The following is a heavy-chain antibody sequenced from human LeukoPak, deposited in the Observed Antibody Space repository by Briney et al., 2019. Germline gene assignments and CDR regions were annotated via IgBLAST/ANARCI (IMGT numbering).Heavy chain of an antibody. Sequence: GGSLRLSCVASGFTFSSYAMSWVRQAPGKGLEWVSAISGSGGSTYYADSVKGRFTISRDNSKNTLYLQMNSLRAEDTAVYYCAKDSGSYSAYIDYWGQGTLVTVSS. D-gene: IGHD1-26*01. CDR1: GFTFSSYA. CDR2: ISGSGGST. CDR3: AKDSGSYSAYIDY. V-gene: IGHV3-23*01. J-gene: IGHJ4*02.